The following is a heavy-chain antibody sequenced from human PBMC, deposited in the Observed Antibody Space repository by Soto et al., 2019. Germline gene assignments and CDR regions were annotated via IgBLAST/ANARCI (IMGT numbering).Heavy chain of an antibody. J-gene: IGHJ4*02. CDR3: ARSTDYYGSGSTAFDY. CDR2: ISANNGHT. Sequence: ASVKVSCKASGYTFTSYGISWVRQAPGQGLEWMGWISANNGHTHYTQKVQGRVTMTTDTSTSTAYMELRSLRSDDTAVYYCARSTDYYGSGSTAFDYWGQGTLVTVSS. D-gene: IGHD3-10*01. V-gene: IGHV1-18*01. CDR1: GYTFTSYG.